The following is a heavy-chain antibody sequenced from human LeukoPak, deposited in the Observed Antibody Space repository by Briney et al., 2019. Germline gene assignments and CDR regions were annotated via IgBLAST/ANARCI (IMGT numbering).Heavy chain of an antibody. D-gene: IGHD4-23*01. Sequence: GASVKVSCKASGYTFTSYGISWVRQAPGRGLEWMGWISAYNGNTNYAQKLQGRVTMTTDTSTSTAYMELRSLRSDDTAVYYCARHYGGNPLDAFDIWGQGTLVTVSS. CDR2: ISAYNGNT. J-gene: IGHJ3*02. V-gene: IGHV1-18*01. CDR3: ARHYGGNPLDAFDI. CDR1: GYTFTSYG.